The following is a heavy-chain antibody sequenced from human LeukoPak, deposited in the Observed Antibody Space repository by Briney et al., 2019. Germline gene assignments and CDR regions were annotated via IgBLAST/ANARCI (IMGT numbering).Heavy chain of an antibody. CDR3: AKDRRSGSYFDY. CDR2: ISYDGSNK. J-gene: IGHJ4*02. CDR1: GFTFSSYG. Sequence: GRSLRLSCAASGFTFSSYGMHWVRQAPGKGLEWVAVISYDGSNKYYADSVKGRFTISRDNSKNTLYLQMNSLRAEDTAVYYCAKDRRSGSYFDYWGQGTLVTVS. D-gene: IGHD3-3*01. V-gene: IGHV3-30*18.